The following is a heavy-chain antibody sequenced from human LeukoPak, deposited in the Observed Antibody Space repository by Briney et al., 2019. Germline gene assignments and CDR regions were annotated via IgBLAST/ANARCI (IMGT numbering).Heavy chain of an antibody. CDR1: GYTFTNYG. Sequence: ASVKVSCKASGYTFTNYGISWVRQAPGQGLEWMRWISAYNGNTDYAQNLQGRVTMTTDTLTSTAYMELRSLRSDDTAVYYCARDQSLVAYSSTWFDYWGQGTPVTVSS. J-gene: IGHJ4*02. V-gene: IGHV1-18*01. D-gene: IGHD6-13*01. CDR2: ISAYNGNT. CDR3: ARDQSLVAYSSTWFDY.